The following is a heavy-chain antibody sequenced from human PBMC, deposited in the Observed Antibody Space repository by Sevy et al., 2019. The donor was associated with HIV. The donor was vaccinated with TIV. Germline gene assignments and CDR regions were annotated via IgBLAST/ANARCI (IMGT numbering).Heavy chain of an antibody. CDR3: ARGIYGSGSRLGLGY. J-gene: IGHJ4*02. D-gene: IGHD3-10*01. CDR2: MRQDGNEK. CDR1: GFTFSSYW. Sequence: GGSLRLSCAASGFTFSSYWMTWVRQAPGKGLEWVANMRQDGNEKYYVDSVKGRFTISRDNAKNSLYLQMNSLRAEDTAVYYCARGIYGSGSRLGLGYWVQGTLVTVSS. V-gene: IGHV3-7*01.